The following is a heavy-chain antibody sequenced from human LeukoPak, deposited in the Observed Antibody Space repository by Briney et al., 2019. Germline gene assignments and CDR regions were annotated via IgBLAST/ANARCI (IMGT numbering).Heavy chain of an antibody. CDR2: ISSSSSYI. J-gene: IGHJ3*02. V-gene: IGHV3-21*01. Sequence: PGGSLRLSCAASGFTFSSYSMNWVRQAPGKGLEWVSSISSSSSYIYYADSVKGRFTISRDNAKNSLYLQMNSLRAEDTAVYYCARRILTGYDAFDIWGQGTMVIVSS. CDR3: ARRILTGYDAFDI. CDR1: GFTFSSYS. D-gene: IGHD3-9*01.